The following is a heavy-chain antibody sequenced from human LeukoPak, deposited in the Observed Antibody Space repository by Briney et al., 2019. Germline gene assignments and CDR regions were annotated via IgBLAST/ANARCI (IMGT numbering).Heavy chain of an antibody. CDR1: GGSFSGYY. J-gene: IGHJ4*02. D-gene: IGHD5-24*01. Sequence: SETLSLTCAVYGGSFSGYYWSWIRQPPGKGLEWIGEIHHSGSTKYNPSLKSRVTISVHTSKNQFSLKLSSVTAADTAVCYCARSRGWLQSHPLGYWGQGTLVAVSS. CDR2: IHHSGST. CDR3: ARSRGWLQSHPLGY. V-gene: IGHV4-34*01.